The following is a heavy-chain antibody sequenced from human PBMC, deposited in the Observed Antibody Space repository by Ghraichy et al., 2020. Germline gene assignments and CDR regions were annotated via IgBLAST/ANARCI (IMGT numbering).Heavy chain of an antibody. D-gene: IGHD3-10*01. J-gene: IGHJ5*02. CDR2: IYYSGST. V-gene: IGHV4-30-4*08. Sequence: SETLSLTCTVSGGSISSGDYYWSWIRQPPGKGLEWIGYIYYSGSTYYSPSLKSRVTISVDTSKNQFSLKLSSVTAADTAVYYCARVVSETSFYGSGSYLVWFDPWGQGTLVTVSS. CDR3: ARVVSETSFYGSGSYLVWFDP. CDR1: GGSISSGDYY.